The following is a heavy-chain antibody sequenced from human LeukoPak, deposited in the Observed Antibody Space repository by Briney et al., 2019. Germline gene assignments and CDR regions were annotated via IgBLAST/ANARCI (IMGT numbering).Heavy chain of an antibody. CDR2: ISSNGGST. CDR1: GFTFRSYA. D-gene: IGHD4/OR15-4a*01. Sequence: PGGSLRLSRAASGFTFRSYAMHWVRQAPGKGLEYVSAISSNGGSTYYANSVKGRFTISRDNSKNTLYLQMGSLRAEDMAVYYCARERANCHFDYWGQGTLVTVSS. CDR3: ARERANCHFDY. V-gene: IGHV3-64*01. J-gene: IGHJ4*02.